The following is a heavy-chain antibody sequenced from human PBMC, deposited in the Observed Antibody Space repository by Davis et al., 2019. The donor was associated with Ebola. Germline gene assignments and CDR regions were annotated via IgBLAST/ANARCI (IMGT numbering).Heavy chain of an antibody. CDR3: ARHYVYDYYMGLDV. Sequence: GESLKISCAASGFTFRHYPMSWVRQVPGKGLEWVSSITSSSDYIYYRDSVKGRFTISRDNSKNTIYLQMNSLRAGDTAVYYCARHYVYDYYMGLDVWGQGTTVTVSS. J-gene: IGHJ6*02. CDR1: GFTFRHYP. D-gene: IGHD3-16*01. V-gene: IGHV3-21*01. CDR2: ITSSSDYI.